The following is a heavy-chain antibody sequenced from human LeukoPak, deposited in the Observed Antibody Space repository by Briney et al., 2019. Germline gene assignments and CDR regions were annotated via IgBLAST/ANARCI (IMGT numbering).Heavy chain of an antibody. CDR2: INSDGSST. Sequence: GGSLRLSCAASGFTFSSYWMHWVRQAPGKGLVWVSRINSDGSSTTYADSVKGRFTISRDNAKNTLYLQMNSLRAEDTAVYYCAGCGGDCYSDAFDIWGQGTMVTVSS. V-gene: IGHV3-74*01. D-gene: IGHD2-21*02. CDR1: GFTFSSYW. J-gene: IGHJ3*02. CDR3: AGCGGDCYSDAFDI.